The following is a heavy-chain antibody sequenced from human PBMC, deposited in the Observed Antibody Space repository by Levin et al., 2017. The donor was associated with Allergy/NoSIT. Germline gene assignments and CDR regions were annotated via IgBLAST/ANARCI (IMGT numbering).Heavy chain of an antibody. CDR3: ANEPAISGGWFDP. V-gene: IGHV4-61*02. J-gene: IGHJ5*02. CDR2: IYTSGST. D-gene: IGHD1-14*01. Sequence: PSETLSLTCTVSGDSISSGSYYWTWIRQAAGKGLEWIGRIYTSGSTNYNPSLKSRVTMSVDTSKNQFSLELRSVTAADTAMYYCANEPAISGGWFDPWGQGTLVTVSS. CDR1: GDSISSGSYY.